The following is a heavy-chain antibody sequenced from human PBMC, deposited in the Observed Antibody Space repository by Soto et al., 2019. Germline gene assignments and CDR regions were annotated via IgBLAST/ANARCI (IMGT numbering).Heavy chain of an antibody. CDR1: GFTFSSYA. Sequence: GGSLRLSCAASGFTFSSYAMSWVRQAPGKGLEWVSAISGSGGSTYYADSVKGRFTISRDNSKNTLYLQMNSLRAEDTAVYYCAKVGTYHDSSGYYDYWGQGTLVTVSS. CDR3: AKVGTYHDSSGYYDY. CDR2: ISGSGGST. J-gene: IGHJ4*02. D-gene: IGHD3-22*01. V-gene: IGHV3-23*01.